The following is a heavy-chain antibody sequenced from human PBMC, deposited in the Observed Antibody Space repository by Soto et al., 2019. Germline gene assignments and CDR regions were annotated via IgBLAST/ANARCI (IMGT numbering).Heavy chain of an antibody. Sequence: EVQLLDSGRDLVQPGGSLRLSCAASGFSFSSHVMSWVRQAPGKGLEWVSSISGSGGGTYYADSVKGRFIISRDNSKNTLDLQMNSLRVEDTAVYYCAKGWCDSWGQGTLVTVSS. J-gene: IGHJ5*01. CDR3: AKGWCDS. V-gene: IGHV3-23*01. CDR1: GFSFSSHV. CDR2: ISGSGGGT.